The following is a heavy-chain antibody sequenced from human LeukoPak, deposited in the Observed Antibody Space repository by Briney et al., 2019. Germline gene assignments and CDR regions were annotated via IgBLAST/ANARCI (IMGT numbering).Heavy chain of an antibody. V-gene: IGHV4-59*01. D-gene: IGHD3-3*01. CDR3: ARDGVSALNLYSDL. Sequence: GSLRLSCAASGFTFSSYAMSWVRQAPGKGLEWIGSIYYSGSTDYNPSLKSRVIISVDTSKNQFSLSLISVTAADTAVYYCARDGVSALNLYSDLWGRGTLVTVSS. J-gene: IGHJ2*01. CDR2: IYYSGST. CDR1: GFTFSSYA.